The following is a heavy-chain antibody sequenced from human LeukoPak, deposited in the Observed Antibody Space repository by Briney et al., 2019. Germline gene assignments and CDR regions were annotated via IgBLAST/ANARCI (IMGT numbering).Heavy chain of an antibody. Sequence: GGSLRLSCAASGFTSSSYAMSWVRQAPGKGLEWVSDISGSGGSTYYADSVKGRFTISRDNSKNTLYLQMNSLRAEDTAVYYCAKVWDWGIGSYWGQGTLVTVSS. J-gene: IGHJ4*02. V-gene: IGHV3-23*01. CDR3: AKVWDWGIGSY. CDR2: ISGSGGST. D-gene: IGHD3/OR15-3a*01. CDR1: GFTSSSYA.